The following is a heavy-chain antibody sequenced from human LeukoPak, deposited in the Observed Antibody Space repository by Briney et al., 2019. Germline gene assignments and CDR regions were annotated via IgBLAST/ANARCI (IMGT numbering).Heavy chain of an antibody. CDR2: IYYRGST. CDR1: GGSVSSYY. J-gene: IGHJ3*02. D-gene: IGHD1-26*01. CDR3: ARHGNSGTAAFDI. V-gene: IGHV4-59*08. Sequence: SETLSPTCTVSGGSVSSYYWSWIRQPPGKGLEWIGFIYYRGSTNYDPSLKSRVTISLDTSKNQFSLKLSSVTAADTAVYYCARHGNSGTAAFDIWGQGTMVTVSS.